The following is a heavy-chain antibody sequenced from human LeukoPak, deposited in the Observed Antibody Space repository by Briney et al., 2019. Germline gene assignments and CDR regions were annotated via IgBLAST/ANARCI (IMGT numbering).Heavy chain of an antibody. CDR1: GYTFTSYG. D-gene: IGHD6-13*01. CDR2: IIPIFGTA. J-gene: IGHJ5*02. V-gene: IGHV1-69*13. Sequence: SVKVSCKASGYTFTSYGISWVRQAPGQGLEWMGGIIPIFGTANYAQKFQGRVTITADESTSTAYMELSSLRSEDTAVYYCAREPIPRRGIYRDWFDPWGQGTLVTVSS. CDR3: AREPIPRRGIYRDWFDP.